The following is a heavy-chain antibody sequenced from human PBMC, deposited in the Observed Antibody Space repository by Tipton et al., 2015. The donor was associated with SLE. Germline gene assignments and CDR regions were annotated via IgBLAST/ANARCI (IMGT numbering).Heavy chain of an antibody. CDR2: ISSGSSYI. V-gene: IGHV3-21*01. CDR1: GFIFSSYS. J-gene: IGHJ4*02. CDR3: ARTFVGQYYFDY. D-gene: IGHD1-26*01. Sequence: SLRLSCAASGFIFSSYSMNWVRQAPGKGLEWVSSISSGSSYIYYADSVKGRFTISRDNAKNSLYLQMNSLRAEDSAVYYCARTFVGQYYFDYWGQGTLVTVSS.